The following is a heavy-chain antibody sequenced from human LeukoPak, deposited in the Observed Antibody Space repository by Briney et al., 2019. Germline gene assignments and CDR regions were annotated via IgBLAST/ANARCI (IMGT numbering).Heavy chain of an antibody. Sequence: ASVKVSCKASGYTFTNYYIHWVRQAPGQGLEWMGLINPSGGTTNCAQKFQGRVTMTRDMSTTTVYMHLSSLRSEDTAVYYCAREAVTIFGLVRTQTPKGPHRFDPWGQGTLVTVSS. V-gene: IGHV1-46*01. CDR1: GYTFTNYY. J-gene: IGHJ5*02. D-gene: IGHD3-3*01. CDR3: AREAVTIFGLVRTQTPKGPHRFDP. CDR2: INPSGGTT.